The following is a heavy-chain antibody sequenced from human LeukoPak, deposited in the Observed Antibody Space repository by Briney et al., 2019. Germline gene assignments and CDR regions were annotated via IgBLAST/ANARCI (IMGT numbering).Heavy chain of an antibody. D-gene: IGHD3-22*01. CDR2: ITGSGGST. J-gene: IGHJ4*02. Sequence: PGGSLRLSCAASGFTFSSNTMSCVRQAPGKGLEWVSAITGSGGSTYYADSVKGRFTISRDNSKNTLYLQMNSLRAEDTAVYYCAKANYYDSSGYYENLDYWGQGTLVTVSS. CDR3: AKANYYDSSGYYENLDY. CDR1: GFTFSSNT. V-gene: IGHV3-23*01.